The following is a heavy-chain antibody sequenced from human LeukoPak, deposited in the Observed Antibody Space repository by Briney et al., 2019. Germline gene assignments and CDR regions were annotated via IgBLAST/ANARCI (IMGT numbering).Heavy chain of an antibody. Sequence: SETLSLTCTVSGRSISSSSYYWGWIRQPPGKGLEWIGSINYRGSTYYNPSLKSRVTISVDTSKNQFSLKLNSVTAADTAVYYCARVGCTGGSCYRSRGAFDIWGQGTMVTVSS. D-gene: IGHD2-15*01. V-gene: IGHV4-39*07. J-gene: IGHJ3*02. CDR3: ARVGCTGGSCYRSRGAFDI. CDR1: GRSISSSSYY. CDR2: INYRGST.